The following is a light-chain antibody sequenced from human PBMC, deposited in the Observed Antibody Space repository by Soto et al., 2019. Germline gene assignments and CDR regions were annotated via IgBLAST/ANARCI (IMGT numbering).Light chain of an antibody. V-gene: IGLV2-8*01. CDR2: EVT. CDR3: SSYTGGNPSYV. CDR1: SSDVGGYDY. J-gene: IGLJ1*01. Sequence: QSVLTQPPSASGSPGQSVTISCTGTSSDVGGYDYVSWYQQHPGKAPKLTIYEVTIRPSGVSDHFSGSKSGNTASLTVSGLQAEDEADYYCSSYTGGNPSYVFGTGTKVTVL.